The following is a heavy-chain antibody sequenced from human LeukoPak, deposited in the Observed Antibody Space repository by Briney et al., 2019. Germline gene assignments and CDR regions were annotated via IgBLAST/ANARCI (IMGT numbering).Heavy chain of an antibody. J-gene: IGHJ3*02. D-gene: IGHD3-16*01. Sequence: SETLSLTCTVSGGSLNRYYWIWIRQPAGTGLEWIGRNYTSGSTNYNPSLKSRVTMSLDTSKNQFSLKLSSVTAPDTAVYYCARGGGGALGSAFDIWGQGTMVTVSS. CDR2: NYTSGST. CDR3: ARGGGGALGSAFDI. CDR1: GGSLNRYY. V-gene: IGHV4-4*07.